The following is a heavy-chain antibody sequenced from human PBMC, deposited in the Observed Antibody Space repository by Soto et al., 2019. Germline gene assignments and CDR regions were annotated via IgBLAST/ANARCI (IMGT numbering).Heavy chain of an antibody. CDR1: GYTFTAYS. Sequence: ASVHVSCQDSGYTFTAYSIHWVRQAPGQGLEWMGWINPNSGGTKYAQKSQGRVTMTRDTSISTAYMELSWLTSDDTAVFYCARDWNYGMDVWGQGTTVTVSS. J-gene: IGHJ6*02. CDR2: INPNSGGT. D-gene: IGHD1-1*01. V-gene: IGHV1-2*02. CDR3: ARDWNYGMDV.